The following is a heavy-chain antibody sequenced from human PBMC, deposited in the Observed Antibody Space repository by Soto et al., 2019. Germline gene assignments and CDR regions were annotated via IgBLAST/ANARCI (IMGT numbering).Heavy chain of an antibody. CDR3: QWEYYYYFMDV. V-gene: IGHV3-15*01. D-gene: IGHD1-26*01. Sequence: EVQLVESGGGLVEPGGSLSLSCAASGFTFSGAWMSWVRQAPGKGLEWVGRIKGGSSGGAVDYAAPVRGRFTISRDDSRNTVYLQMNSLKTEDTAVYYCQWEYYYYFMDVWGKGTTVTVSS. CDR1: GFTFSGAW. CDR2: IKGGSSGGAV. J-gene: IGHJ6*03.